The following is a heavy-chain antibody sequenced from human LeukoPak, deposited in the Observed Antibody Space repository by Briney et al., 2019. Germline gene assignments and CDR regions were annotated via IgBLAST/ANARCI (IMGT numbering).Heavy chain of an antibody. CDR1: GFTFSSYG. V-gene: IGHV3-30*02. Sequence: PGGSLRLSCAASGFTFSSYGMHWVRQAPGKGLEWVAFIRYDGSNKYYADSVKGRFTISRDNSKNTLYLQMNSLRAEDTAVYYCARGGREYCSGESCYSDRAAGWFDPWSQGTLVTVSS. J-gene: IGHJ5*02. D-gene: IGHD2-15*01. CDR3: ARGGREYCSGESCYSDRAAGWFDP. CDR2: IRYDGSNK.